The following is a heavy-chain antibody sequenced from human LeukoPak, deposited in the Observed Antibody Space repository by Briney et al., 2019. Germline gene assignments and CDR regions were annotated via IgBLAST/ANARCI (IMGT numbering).Heavy chain of an antibody. V-gene: IGHV3-30-3*01. CDR2: ISYDGTNE. CDR3: ARDKHGTLDY. Sequence: GGSLRLSCAASGFTFSSDAMHWVRQAPGKGLEWVALISYDGTNEYYADSVKGRFTISRDNSKNTLYLQMNSPRAEDTAVYYCARDKHGTLDYWGQGTLVTVSS. J-gene: IGHJ4*02. CDR1: GFTFSSDA. D-gene: IGHD1-26*01.